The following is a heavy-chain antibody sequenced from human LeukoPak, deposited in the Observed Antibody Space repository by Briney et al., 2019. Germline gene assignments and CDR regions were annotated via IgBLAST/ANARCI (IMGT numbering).Heavy chain of an antibody. CDR3: ARGLVEYSSSWYLNWFDP. J-gene: IGHJ5*02. V-gene: IGHV4-34*01. D-gene: IGHD6-13*01. Sequence: SETLSLTCAVYGGSFSGYYWSWIRQPPGKGLEWIGEINHSGSTNYNPSLKSRVTISVDTSKNQFSLKLSSVTAADTAVYYCARGLVEYSSSWYLNWFDPWGQGTLVTVSS. CDR1: GGSFSGYY. CDR2: INHSGST.